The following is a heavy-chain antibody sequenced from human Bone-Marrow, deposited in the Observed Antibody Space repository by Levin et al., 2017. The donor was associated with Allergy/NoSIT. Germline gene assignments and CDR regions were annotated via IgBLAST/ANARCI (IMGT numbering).Heavy chain of an antibody. V-gene: IGHV3-30*04. D-gene: IGHD5-12*01. J-gene: IGHJ4*02. Sequence: LSLTCVGSGFTFSSYNMHWVRQARGKGLDCVAVISYDGRNEYYADSVKGRFTVSRDNSKNTVYLQMDSLRIEDTAVYFCARDLLGYDSDEVGFWGQGTRVTVSS. CDR2: ISYDGRNE. CDR3: ARDLLGYDSDEVGF. CDR1: GFTFSSYN.